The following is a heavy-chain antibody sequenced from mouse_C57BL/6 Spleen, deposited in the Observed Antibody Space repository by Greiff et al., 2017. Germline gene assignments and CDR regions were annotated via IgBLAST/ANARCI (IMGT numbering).Heavy chain of an antibody. CDR2: IRSKSNNYAT. D-gene: IGHD2-5*01. CDR1: GFSFNTYA. V-gene: IGHV10-1*01. CDR3: VRGEIFSKYVFAY. J-gene: IGHJ3*01. Sequence: EVQLVESGGGLVQPKGSLKLSCAASGFSFNTYAMNWVRQAPGKGLEWVARIRSKSNNYATYYADSVKDRFTISRDDSESMLYLQMNNLKTEDTALDYCVRGEIFSKYVFAYWGQGTPVTVSA.